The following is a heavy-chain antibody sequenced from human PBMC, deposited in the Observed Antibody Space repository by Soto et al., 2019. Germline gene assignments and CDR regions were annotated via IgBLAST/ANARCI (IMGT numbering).Heavy chain of an antibody. D-gene: IGHD3-10*01. Sequence: EVQLLESGGDLVQPGGSLRLSCAASGFTFSTYAMSWVRQAPGKGLEWVSTISSSGGNTYYTDSVRGRFTISRDNSKNTLYLQMNSLRAEDTAIYYCEKRPPSTGFGDPFDIWGQGTMVTVSS. CDR3: EKRPPSTGFGDPFDI. CDR2: ISSSGGNT. V-gene: IGHV3-23*01. CDR1: GFTFSTYA. J-gene: IGHJ3*02.